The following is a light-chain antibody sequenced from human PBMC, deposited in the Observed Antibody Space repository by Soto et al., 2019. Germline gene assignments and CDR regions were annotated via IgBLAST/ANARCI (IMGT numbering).Light chain of an antibody. Sequence: QSVLTQPPSASGSPGQSVTITCSGTSSDVGEENYVSWYQQHPGKVPKLILYEVSKRPSGVPDRFSGSRSGNTASLTVSGLQAEDEADYYCSSFAGSPVVFGGGTQLTV. CDR3: SSFAGSPVV. V-gene: IGLV2-8*01. J-gene: IGLJ2*01. CDR1: SSDVGEENY. CDR2: EVS.